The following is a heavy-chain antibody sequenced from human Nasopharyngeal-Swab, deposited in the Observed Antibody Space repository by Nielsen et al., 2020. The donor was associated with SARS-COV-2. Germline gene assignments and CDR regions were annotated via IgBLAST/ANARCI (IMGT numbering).Heavy chain of an antibody. Sequence: RQAPGKGLEWIGRLYTSGTTNYNPSLKSRVTISVDTSKDQFSLKPSSVTAADTAVYYCARAILNLGRGDYMDVWGKGTTVTVSS. CDR3: ARAILNLGRGDYMDV. V-gene: IGHV4-61*02. J-gene: IGHJ6*03. CDR2: LYTSGTT. D-gene: IGHD1-1*01.